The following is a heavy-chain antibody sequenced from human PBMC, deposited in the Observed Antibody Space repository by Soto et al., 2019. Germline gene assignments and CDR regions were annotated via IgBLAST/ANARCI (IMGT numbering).Heavy chain of an antibody. CDR2: LSYNGGAQ. Sequence: QVHLVESGGGVVQPGRSLRLSCAASGFTFSRYGMHWVRQAPGKGLDWVPVLSYNGGAQYSADAVKGRFTISRDNSRNTLYLQMNSLGPEDTAVYYCANEPLEVSGRNAFNIWGQGTTVTASS. CDR1: GFTFSRYG. CDR3: ANEPLEVSGRNAFNI. V-gene: IGHV3-30*18. J-gene: IGHJ3*02. D-gene: IGHD1-1*01.